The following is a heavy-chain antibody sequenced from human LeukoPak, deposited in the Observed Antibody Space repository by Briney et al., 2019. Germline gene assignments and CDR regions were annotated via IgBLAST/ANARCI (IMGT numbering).Heavy chain of an antibody. V-gene: IGHV3-30*01. D-gene: IGHD6-6*01. CDR3: ARSGGGGAARLYYFDY. CDR1: GFTFSSYA. Sequence: TGGSLRLSCAASGFTFSSYAMHWVRQAPGKGLEWVAVISYDGSNKYYADSVKGRFTISRDNSKNTLYLQMNSLRAEDTAVYYCARSGGGGAARLYYFDYWGQGTLVTVSS. CDR2: ISYDGSNK. J-gene: IGHJ4*02.